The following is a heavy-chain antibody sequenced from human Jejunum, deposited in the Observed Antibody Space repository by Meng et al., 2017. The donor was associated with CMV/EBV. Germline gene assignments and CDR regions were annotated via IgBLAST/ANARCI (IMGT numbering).Heavy chain of an antibody. D-gene: IGHD1-1*01. J-gene: IGHJ6*02. V-gene: IGHV3-7*01. Sequence: SGFTFSYYSINWVRPAPGKVLEWVANINQDGGEIYYVDSVKGRFTISRDNAKNSLYLQMNSLRAEDTAVYYCARNWKDDYYGMDVWGQGTTVTVSS. CDR3: ARNWKDDYYGMDV. CDR2: INQDGGEI. CDR1: GFTFSYYS.